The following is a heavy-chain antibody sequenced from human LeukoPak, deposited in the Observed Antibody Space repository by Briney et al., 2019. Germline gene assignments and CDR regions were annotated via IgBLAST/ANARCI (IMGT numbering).Heavy chain of an antibody. Sequence: GGSLRLSCAASGFTFSSYGMSWVRQAPGKGLEWVSAISGSGGSTYYADSVKGRFTISRDNSKNTLYLQMNSLRAEDTAVYYCARDRFSSSSCFDYWGQGTLVTVSS. J-gene: IGHJ4*02. CDR2: ISGSGGST. CDR1: GFTFSSYG. CDR3: ARDRFSSSSCFDY. V-gene: IGHV3-23*01. D-gene: IGHD6-6*01.